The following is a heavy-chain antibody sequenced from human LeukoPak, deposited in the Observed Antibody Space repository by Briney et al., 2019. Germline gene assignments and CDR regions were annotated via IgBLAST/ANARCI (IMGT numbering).Heavy chain of an antibody. CDR1: GFTFGDYA. CDR3: AKLAADGKHPFDY. V-gene: IGHV3-9*01. J-gene: IGHJ4*02. CDR2: ISWNSGSI. D-gene: IGHD6-13*01. Sequence: TGRSLRLSCAASGFTFGDYAMHWVRQAPGKGLEWVSGISWNSGSIVYADSVKGRFTISRDNAKNSLNLQMNSLRAEDTALYYCAKLAADGKHPFDYWGQGTLVTVSS.